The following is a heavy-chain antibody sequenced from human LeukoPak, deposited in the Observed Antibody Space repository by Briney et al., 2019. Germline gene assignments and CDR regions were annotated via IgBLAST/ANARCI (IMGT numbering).Heavy chain of an antibody. CDR2: ISSSSSYI. CDR3: ARDPGYSSGWPNNFDY. D-gene: IGHD6-19*01. Sequence: GGSLRLSCAASGFTFSSYSMNWVRQAPGKGLEWVSSISSSSSYIYYADSVKGRFTISRDTAKNSLYLQMNSLRAEDTAVYYCARDPGYSSGWPNNFDYWGQGTLVTVSS. V-gene: IGHV3-21*01. CDR1: GFTFSSYS. J-gene: IGHJ4*02.